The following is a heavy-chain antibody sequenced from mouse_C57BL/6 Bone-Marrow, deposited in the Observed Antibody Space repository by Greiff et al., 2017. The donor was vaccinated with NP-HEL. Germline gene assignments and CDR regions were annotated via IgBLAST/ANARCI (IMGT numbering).Heavy chain of an antibody. J-gene: IGHJ3*01. CDR1: GYTFTSYW. CDR2: IHPNSGST. Sequence: VQLQQPGAELVKPGASVKLSCKASGYTFTSYWMHWVKQRPGQGLEWIGMIHPNSGSTNYNEKFKSKATLTVDKSSSTAHMQLSSLTSEDSAVYYCARRYDYDWFAYWGQGTLVTVSA. D-gene: IGHD2-4*01. V-gene: IGHV1-64*01. CDR3: ARRYDYDWFAY.